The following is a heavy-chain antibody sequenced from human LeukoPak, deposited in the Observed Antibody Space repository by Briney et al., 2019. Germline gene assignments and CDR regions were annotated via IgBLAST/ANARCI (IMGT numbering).Heavy chain of an antibody. CDR1: GFTFSSYG. CDR2: ISYDGSNK. CDR3: ARDWVGYCSGGSCSGFDY. V-gene: IGHV3-30*03. J-gene: IGHJ4*02. Sequence: GGSLRLSCAASGFTFSSYGMHWVRQAPGKGLEWVAVISYDGSNKYYADSVKGRFTISRDNSKNTLYLQMNSLRAEDTAVYYCARDWVGYCSGGSCSGFDYWGQGTLVTVSS. D-gene: IGHD2-15*01.